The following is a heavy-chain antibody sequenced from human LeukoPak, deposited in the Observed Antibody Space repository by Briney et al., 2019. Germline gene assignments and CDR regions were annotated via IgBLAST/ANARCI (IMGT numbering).Heavy chain of an antibody. CDR1: GFSFSRYW. Sequence: GGSLRLSCVASGFSFSRYWMSWVRQVPGKGLEWVADIKQDGSAELYVDSVKGRFTISRDNAKKSLYLQMNSLRVEDTAVYYCARPRQDGEIFDHWGQGTLVTVSS. CDR3: ARPRQDGEIFDH. D-gene: IGHD5-24*01. J-gene: IGHJ4*02. V-gene: IGHV3-7*03. CDR2: IKQDGSAE.